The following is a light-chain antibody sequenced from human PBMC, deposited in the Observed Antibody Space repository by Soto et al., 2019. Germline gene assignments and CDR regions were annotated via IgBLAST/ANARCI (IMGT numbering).Light chain of an antibody. CDR3: QHYFNWPYT. CDR2: GAS. Sequence: IVLTQSPGTLALSPGERATLSSRASQSVTSNLAWYQQKPGRAPRLLIYGASTRATGIPARFSGSGSGTEFTLTISNLQSEDFALYYCQHYFNWPYTFGQGTKVDI. CDR1: QSVTSN. J-gene: IGKJ2*01. V-gene: IGKV3-15*01.